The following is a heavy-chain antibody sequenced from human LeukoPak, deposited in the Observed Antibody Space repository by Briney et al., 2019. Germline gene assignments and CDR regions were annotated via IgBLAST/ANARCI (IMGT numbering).Heavy chain of an antibody. V-gene: IGHV3-48*03. CDR1: GFTFSSYE. D-gene: IGHD6-13*01. CDR3: ARDIAAAAPTAGG. Sequence: GGSLRLSCAASGFTFSSYEMNWVRQAPGKGLEWVSYISSSGSTIYYADSVKGRFTISRDNAKNSLYLQMNSLRAEDTAVYYCARDIAAAAPTAGGWGQGTLVTVPS. J-gene: IGHJ4*02. CDR2: ISSSGSTI.